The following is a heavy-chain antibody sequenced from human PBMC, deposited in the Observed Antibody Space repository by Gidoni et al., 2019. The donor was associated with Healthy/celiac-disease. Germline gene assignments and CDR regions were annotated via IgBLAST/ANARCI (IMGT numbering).Heavy chain of an antibody. CDR1: GFTFGSYA. CDR3: AKVWKVDTAMVFDY. V-gene: IGHV3-23*01. D-gene: IGHD5-18*01. J-gene: IGHJ4*02. Sequence: AASGFTFGSYAMSWVRQAPGKGLEWVSAISGSGGSTYYADSVKGRFTISRDNSKNTLYLQMNSLRAEDTAVYYCAKVWKVDTAMVFDYWGQGTLVTVSS. CDR2: ISGSGGST.